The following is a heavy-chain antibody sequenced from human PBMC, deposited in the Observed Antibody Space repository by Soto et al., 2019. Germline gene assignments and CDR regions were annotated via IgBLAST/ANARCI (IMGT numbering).Heavy chain of an antibody. CDR1: GFIFSNYG. D-gene: IGHD3-10*01. CDR2: IWYDGNNK. Sequence: QVQLVESGGGVVQPGRSLRLSCAASGFIFSNYGMYWVRQAPGKGLEWVAVIWYDGNNKYYVDSVKGRFSISRDNSKHXEXVXXNSRRADDTAVYYCARDLWFGELVPPPSASYGCDVWGQGTAVTVCS. CDR3: ARDLWFGELVPPPSASYGCDV. V-gene: IGHV3-33*01. J-gene: IGHJ6*02.